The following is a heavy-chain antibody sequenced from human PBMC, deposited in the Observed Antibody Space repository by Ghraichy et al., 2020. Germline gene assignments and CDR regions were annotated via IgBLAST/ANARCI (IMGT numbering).Heavy chain of an antibody. CDR1: GYTFTSYG. CDR3: ARVATIFGVAPPLYYYYMDV. D-gene: IGHD3-3*01. CDR2: ISAYNGNT. Sequence: ASVKVSCKASGYTFTSYGISWVRQAPGQGLEWMGWISAYNGNTNYAQKLQGRVTMTTDTSTSTAYMELRSLRSDDTAVYYCARVATIFGVAPPLYYYYMDVWGKGTTVTVSS. J-gene: IGHJ6*03. V-gene: IGHV1-18*01.